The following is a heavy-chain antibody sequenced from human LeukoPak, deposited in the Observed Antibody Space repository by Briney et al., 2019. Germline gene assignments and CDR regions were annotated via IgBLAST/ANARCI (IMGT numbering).Heavy chain of an antibody. CDR1: GGSFSGYY. D-gene: IGHD3-22*01. CDR3: ARAAAGDSSGYYLKFDY. CDR2: INHSGST. V-gene: IGHV4-34*01. J-gene: IGHJ4*02. Sequence: SETLSLTCAVYGGSFSGYYWSWIRQPPGKGLEWIGEINHSGSTNYNPSLKSRVTISVDTSKNQFSLKLSSVTAADTAVYYCARAAAGDSSGYYLKFDYWGQGTLVTVSS.